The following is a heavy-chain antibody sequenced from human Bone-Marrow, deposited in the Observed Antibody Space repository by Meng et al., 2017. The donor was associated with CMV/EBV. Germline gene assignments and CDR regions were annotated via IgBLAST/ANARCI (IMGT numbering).Heavy chain of an antibody. J-gene: IGHJ4*02. V-gene: IGHV4-34*01. D-gene: IGHD3-22*01. CDR3: ARGVIINDY. Sequence: SETLSLTCAVYGGSFSGYYWSWIRQPPGKGLEWIGEINHSGSTNYNPSLKSRVTISVDTSKNQFSLKLSSVTAADTAVYYCARGVIINDYWGQGTLVTASS. CDR1: GGSFSGYY. CDR2: INHSGST.